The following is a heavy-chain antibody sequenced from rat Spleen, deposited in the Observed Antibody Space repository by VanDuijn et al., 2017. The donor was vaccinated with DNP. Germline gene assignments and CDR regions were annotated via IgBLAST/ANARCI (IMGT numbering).Heavy chain of an antibody. J-gene: IGHJ2*01. CDR3: XXHVXRVFXX. Sequence: EVQLVETGGDSVQPGRSLKLSCVVSGFTFNNYWMTWIRQVPGKVLKWVASITTSGDSTSSPDSVKGRFTISSDNAKNTLYLQMNSLRSEDMATYYXXXHVXRVFXXWGQGVXVTVSS. V-gene: IGHV5-31*01. D-gene: IGHD1-11*01. CDR1: GFTFNNYW. CDR2: ITTSGDST.